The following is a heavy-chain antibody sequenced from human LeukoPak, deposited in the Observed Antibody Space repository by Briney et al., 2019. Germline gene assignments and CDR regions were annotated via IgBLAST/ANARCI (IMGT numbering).Heavy chain of an antibody. CDR3: ATLAIWDGPLY. D-gene: IGHD3-16*01. CDR2: IYYRGST. CDR1: GGSISSSSYY. Sequence: SETLSLTCTVSGGSISSSSYYWGWIRQPPGKGLEWFGSIYYRGSTYYNPSLKSRVTISVDTSKNQFSLKLSSVTAADTAVYYCATLAIWDGPLYRGQGTLVTVSS. V-gene: IGHV4-39*01. J-gene: IGHJ4*02.